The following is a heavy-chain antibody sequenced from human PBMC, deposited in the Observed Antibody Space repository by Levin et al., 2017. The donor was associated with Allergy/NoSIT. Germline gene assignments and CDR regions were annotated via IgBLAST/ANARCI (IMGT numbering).Heavy chain of an antibody. J-gene: IGHJ4*02. D-gene: IGHD3-22*01. CDR1: GGSISSTSSH. CDR3: AREYSSSPLY. CDR2: ISNSGST. V-gene: IGHV4-39*07. Sequence: SETLSLTCTVPGGSISSTSSHWGWIRQPPGKGLEWLGSISNSGSTYYSPSLRSRLTISTDRSKNQFSLKLSSVTAADTAVYYCAREYSSSPLYWGQGTLVTVSS.